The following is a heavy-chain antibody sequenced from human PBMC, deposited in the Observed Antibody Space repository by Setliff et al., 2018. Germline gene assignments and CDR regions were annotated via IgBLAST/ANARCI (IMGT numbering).Heavy chain of an antibody. CDR3: IRDWGGPGATNGFDI. CDR2: ISDGSST. J-gene: IGHJ3*02. V-gene: IGHV3-74*01. Sequence: ETLSLTCAVSGYSISSGYHWAWIRQLPGKGLEWVSRISDGSSTSYADSVKGRFTISRDNAKNTVYLQMDSLRVDDTAMYHCIRDWGGPGATNGFDIWGQGTMVTVSS. D-gene: IGHD1-26*01. CDR1: GYSISSGYH.